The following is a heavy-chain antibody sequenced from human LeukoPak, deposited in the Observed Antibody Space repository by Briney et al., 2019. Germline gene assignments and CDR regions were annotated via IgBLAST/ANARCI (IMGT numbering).Heavy chain of an antibody. J-gene: IGHJ4*02. CDR2: IYTSGST. Sequence: PETLTLTCTVSGGSISSYYWSWIRQPAGKGLEWIGRIYTSGSTNYNPSLKSRVTMSVDTSKNQFSLKLSSVTAADTAVYYCARERTGIAAVNFDYWGQGTVVPVSS. CDR1: GGSISSYY. V-gene: IGHV4-4*07. CDR3: ARERTGIAAVNFDY. D-gene: IGHD6-13*01.